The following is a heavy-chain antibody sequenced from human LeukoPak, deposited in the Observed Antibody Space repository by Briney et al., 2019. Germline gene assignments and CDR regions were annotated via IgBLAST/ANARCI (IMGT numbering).Heavy chain of an antibody. CDR2: IKSKTDGGTT. Sequence: GGSLRLSCAASGFTFSKAWMTCVREAPGRGREWVGRIKSKTDGGTTDYAARVKGRFTVSRDDSKNTLYLQMNSLKTEDTALYYCTTYTRGGMDVWGQGTTVTVSS. CDR3: TTYTRGGMDV. CDR1: GFTFSKAW. D-gene: IGHD4-11*01. J-gene: IGHJ6*02. V-gene: IGHV3-15*01.